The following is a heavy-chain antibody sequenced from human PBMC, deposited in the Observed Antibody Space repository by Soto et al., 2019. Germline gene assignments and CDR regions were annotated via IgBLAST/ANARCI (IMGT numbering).Heavy chain of an antibody. CDR1: GFTFSSYE. D-gene: IGHD3-22*01. Sequence: VGSLRLSCGASGFTFSSYEMNWVRQAPGKGLEWVSYISSSGSTIYYADSVKGRFTISRDNAKNSLYLQMNSLRAEDTAVYYCATLAIEGGYWGQGTLVTV. CDR2: ISSSGSTI. J-gene: IGHJ4*02. V-gene: IGHV3-48*03. CDR3: ATLAIEGGY.